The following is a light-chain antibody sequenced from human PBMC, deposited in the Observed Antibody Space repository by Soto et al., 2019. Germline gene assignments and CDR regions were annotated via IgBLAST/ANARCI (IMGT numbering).Light chain of an antibody. V-gene: IGKV1-33*01. CDR1: QDITNY. Sequence: DIQLTQSPSSLSASVGDRVTITCQASQDITNYLTWYQQKPGKAPNLLIYDASTLEAGVPSRFSGSGSGTDFTLTISSLEPEDFAVYYCQQRSNWPLTFGGGTKVDIK. CDR2: DAS. CDR3: QQRSNWPLT. J-gene: IGKJ4*01.